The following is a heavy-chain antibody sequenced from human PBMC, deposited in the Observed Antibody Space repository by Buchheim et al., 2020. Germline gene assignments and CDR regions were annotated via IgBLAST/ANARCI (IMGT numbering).Heavy chain of an antibody. CDR1: GGSISTSY. J-gene: IGHJ4*02. D-gene: IGHD3-9*01. Sequence: QVQLQESGPGLVEPSETVSLTCTVSGGSISTSYWSWIRQPPGKGLEWIGYIYDSGSTNYNPSLKSRVPISVDPSKSQFSLELNSVTAADTAVYFCAKLRFYDVLTGYSQVFYFDSWGQGTL. CDR2: IYDSGST. V-gene: IGHV4-59*13. CDR3: AKLRFYDVLTGYSQVFYFDS.